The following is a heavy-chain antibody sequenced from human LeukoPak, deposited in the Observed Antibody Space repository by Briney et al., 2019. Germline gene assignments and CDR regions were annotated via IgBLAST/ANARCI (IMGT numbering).Heavy chain of an antibody. J-gene: IGHJ4*02. CDR1: GFTFRSYT. V-gene: IGHV3-21*01. D-gene: IGHD3-22*01. CDR3: ARDRGEYYYDSSGPFDY. Sequence: GGSLRLSCAASGFTFRSYTMNWVRQAPGKGLEWVSSISSGSINYADSVKGRFTISRDNSKNTLYLQMNSLRAEDTAVYYCARDRGEYYYDSSGPFDYWGQGTLVTVSS. CDR2: ISSGSI.